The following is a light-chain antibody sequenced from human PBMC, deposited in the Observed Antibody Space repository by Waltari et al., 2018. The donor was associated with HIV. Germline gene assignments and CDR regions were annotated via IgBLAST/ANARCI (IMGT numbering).Light chain of an antibody. J-gene: IGLJ1*01. CDR1: SSDVGDYNS. CDR2: DCS. V-gene: IGLV2-11*01. Sequence: QSALTQPRSVSGSPGQSVTISCTGTSSDVGDYNSVSWYQQHPGKAPKLMIYDCSKWPSGVPDRFSGSKSGNTASLTISGLQAEDEADYYCCSYAGTYTYVFGTGTKVTVL. CDR3: CSYAGTYTYV.